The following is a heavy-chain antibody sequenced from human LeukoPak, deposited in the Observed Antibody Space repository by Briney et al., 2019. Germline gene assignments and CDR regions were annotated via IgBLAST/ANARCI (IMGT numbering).Heavy chain of an antibody. Sequence: SETLSLTCTVSGGSISSGGYYWSWIRQHPGKGLEWIGYIHYSGSTYYNPSLKSRVTISVDTSKNQFSLKLSSVTAADTAVYYCARAAGITYYYYMDVWGKGTTVTVSS. D-gene: IGHD3-10*01. CDR2: IHYSGST. V-gene: IGHV4-31*03. CDR3: ARAAGITYYYYMDV. J-gene: IGHJ6*03. CDR1: GGSISSGGYY.